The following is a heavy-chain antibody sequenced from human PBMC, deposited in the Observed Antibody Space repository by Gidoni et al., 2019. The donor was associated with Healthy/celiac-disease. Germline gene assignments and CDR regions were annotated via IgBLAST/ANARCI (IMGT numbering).Heavy chain of an antibody. CDR1: GFTFSSYS. CDR3: ARHYYDSSGYYYVGAFDI. V-gene: IGHV3-21*01. J-gene: IGHJ3*02. D-gene: IGHD3-22*01. Sequence: EVQLVESGGGLVKPGGSLRLSCAASGFTFSSYSMNWVRQAPGKGLEWVSSISSSSSYIYYADSVKGRFTISRDNAKNSLYLQMNSLRAEDTAVYYCARHYYDSSGYYYVGAFDIWGQGTMVTVSS. CDR2: ISSSSSYI.